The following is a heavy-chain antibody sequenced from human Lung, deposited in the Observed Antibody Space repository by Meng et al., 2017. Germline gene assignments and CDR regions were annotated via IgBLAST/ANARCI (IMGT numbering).Heavy chain of an antibody. CDR2: IRGDGGSI. V-gene: IGHV3-74*03. CDR3: ARESGYFEY. CDR1: GFTFRSYW. J-gene: IGHJ4*02. Sequence: VALVEGGGGLVQPGGSRRLSCAASGFTFRSYWMHWVRQAPGKGLVWVSRIRGDGGSIVYADSVKGRFTISRDNAKNTLFLQMNSLRAEDTAVYYCARESGYFEYWGQGILVTVSS.